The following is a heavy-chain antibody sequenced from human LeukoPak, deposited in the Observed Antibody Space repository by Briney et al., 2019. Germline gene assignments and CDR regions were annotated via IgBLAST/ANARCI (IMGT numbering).Heavy chain of an antibody. CDR3: ARGAHYDFWSGDPTYYFDY. CDR1: RYTFTSYG. D-gene: IGHD3-3*01. J-gene: IGHJ4*02. V-gene: IGHV1-18*01. Sequence: GASVKVSCKASRYTFTSYGISWVRQAPGQGLEWMGWISAYNGNTNYAQKLQGRVTMTTDTSTSTAYMELRSLRSDDTAVYYCARGAHYDFWSGDPTYYFDYWGQGTLVTVSS. CDR2: ISAYNGNT.